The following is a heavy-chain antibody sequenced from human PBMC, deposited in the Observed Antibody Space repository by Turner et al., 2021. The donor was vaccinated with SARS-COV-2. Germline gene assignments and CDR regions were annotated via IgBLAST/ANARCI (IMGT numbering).Heavy chain of an antibody. CDR3: LRGGRGRPFDF. Sequence: EVQLVESGGGLVQPGGYLRLSCAASGFRFSDYHMDWFRQAPGEGLVWVGRIRDNASSNTTEYATSVKGIFSVSRDDSDNSLFLQMNSLQIEDTAVYYCLRGGRGRPFDFWGQGSAVTISS. J-gene: IGHJ3*01. CDR2: IRDNASSNTT. D-gene: IGHD1-26*01. CDR1: GFRFSDYH. V-gene: IGHV3-72*01.